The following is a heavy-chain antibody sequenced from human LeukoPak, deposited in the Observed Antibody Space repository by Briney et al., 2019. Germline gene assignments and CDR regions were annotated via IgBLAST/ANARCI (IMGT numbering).Heavy chain of an antibody. V-gene: IGHV5-51*01. CDR2: IYPGDSDT. D-gene: IGHD2-21*02. CDR1: GYSFTSYG. Sequence: GESLKISCKGSGYSFTSYGIGWVRQMPGKGLEWMGIIYPGDSDTRYSPSFQGQVTISADKSISTAYLQWSSLKASDTAMYYCARPYCGGDCYSGTHFDYWGQGTLVTVSS. CDR3: ARPYCGGDCYSGTHFDY. J-gene: IGHJ4*02.